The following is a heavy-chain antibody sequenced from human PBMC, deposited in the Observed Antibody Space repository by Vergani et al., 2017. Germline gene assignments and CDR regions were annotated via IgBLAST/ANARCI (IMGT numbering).Heavy chain of an antibody. Sequence: EVQLVESGGGLVQPGRSLRLSCAASGFTFSSYGMHWVRQAPGKGLEWVSSISSSSSYIYYADSVKGRFTISRDNAKNSLYLQMNSLRAEDTALYYCAKVPAATTSSWYVDWYFDLWGRGTLVTVSS. CDR3: AKVPAATTSSWYVDWYFDL. V-gene: IGHV3-21*04. J-gene: IGHJ2*01. CDR1: GFTFSSYG. CDR2: ISSSSSYI. D-gene: IGHD6-13*01.